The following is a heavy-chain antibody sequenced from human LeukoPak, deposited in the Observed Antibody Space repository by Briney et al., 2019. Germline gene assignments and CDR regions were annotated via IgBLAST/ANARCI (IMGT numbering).Heavy chain of an antibody. D-gene: IGHD3-22*01. V-gene: IGHV3-30*02. CDR3: AKDFSVYYYDSRVFDY. Sequence: GGSLRLSCATSGFTFSSYGMHWVRQAPGKGLEWVTFIRYDGSNKYYADSVKGRFTISRDNSKNTLYLQMNSLRAEDTAVYYCAKDFSVYYYDSRVFDYWGQGTLVTVSS. CDR2: IRYDGSNK. CDR1: GFTFSSYG. J-gene: IGHJ4*02.